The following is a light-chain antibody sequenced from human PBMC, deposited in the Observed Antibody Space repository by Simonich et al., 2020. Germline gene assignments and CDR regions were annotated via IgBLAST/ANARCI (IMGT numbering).Light chain of an antibody. V-gene: IGKV3-11*01. Sequence: EIVLTQSPATPSLSPGERATLSCRASQSVSSYLAWYQQKPGQAPRLLIYDASNSATGIPARFSGSGSGTDFTLTISSLEPEDFAVYYCQQYGSSPFTFGPGTKVDIK. J-gene: IGKJ3*01. CDR2: DAS. CDR3: QQYGSSPFT. CDR1: QSVSSY.